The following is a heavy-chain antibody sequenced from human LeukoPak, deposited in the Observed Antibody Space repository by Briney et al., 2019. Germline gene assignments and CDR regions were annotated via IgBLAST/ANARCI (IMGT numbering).Heavy chain of an antibody. D-gene: IGHD1-14*01. CDR3: ARLQGIGID. V-gene: IGHV4-39*01. CDR1: GGSISSSSYY. Sequence: PSETLSLTCTVPGGSISSSSYYWGWIRQPPGKGLEWIGSIYYSGSTYYNSSLKSRVTISVDTSKNQFSLKLSSVTAADTAVYYCARLQGIGIDWGQGTLVTVSS. CDR2: IYYSGST. J-gene: IGHJ4*02.